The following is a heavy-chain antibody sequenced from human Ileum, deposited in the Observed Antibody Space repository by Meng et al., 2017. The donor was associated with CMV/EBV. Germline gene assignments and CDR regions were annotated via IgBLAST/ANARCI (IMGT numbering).Heavy chain of an antibody. CDR3: ARGGASSKYFDS. J-gene: IGHJ4*02. D-gene: IGHD4-11*01. CDR1: GGSSSSYY. CDR2: AHDSGST. Sequence: SETLSLTCIVPGGSSSSYYWSWIRQPPGKGLEWIGWAHDSGSTNYNPSLKSRVAVSVDTSKNHFSLTLASVTAADTGMYYCARGGASSKYFDSWGQGTLVTVSS. V-gene: IGHV4-59*01.